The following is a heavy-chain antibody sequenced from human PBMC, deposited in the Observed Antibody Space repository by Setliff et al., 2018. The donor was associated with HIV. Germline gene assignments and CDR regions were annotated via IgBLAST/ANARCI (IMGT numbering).Heavy chain of an antibody. V-gene: IGHV4-4*07. J-gene: IGHJ3*02. D-gene: IGHD3-10*01. CDR1: DGSVSGYS. CDR2: IYTSGTT. Sequence: SETLSLTCSVSDGSVSGYSWSWIRQPAGKGLEWIGRIYTSGTTNYNPSLKSRVTVSVDTSKNQFSLKLSSVTAADTAVYYCARAGSMVRGVIISAIDIWGQGTMVTVS. CDR3: ARAGSMVRGVIISAIDI.